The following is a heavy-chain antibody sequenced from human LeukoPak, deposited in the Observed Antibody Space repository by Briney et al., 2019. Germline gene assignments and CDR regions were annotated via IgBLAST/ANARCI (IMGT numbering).Heavy chain of an antibody. CDR1: GGTFSSYA. V-gene: IGHV1-69*05. Sequence: ASVKVSCKASGGTFSSYAISWVRQAPGQGLEWMGGIIPIFGTANYAQKFQGRVTITTDESTSTAYMELSSLRSEDTAVYYCAREGPIAGTDYYYYYYMDVWGKGTTVTVSS. CDR3: AREGPIAGTDYYYYYYMDV. CDR2: IIPIFGTA. D-gene: IGHD1-7*01. J-gene: IGHJ6*03.